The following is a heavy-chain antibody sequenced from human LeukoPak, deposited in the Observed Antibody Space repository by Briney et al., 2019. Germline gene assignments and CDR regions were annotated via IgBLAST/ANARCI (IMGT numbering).Heavy chain of an antibody. CDR2: INPNSGGT. V-gene: IGHV1-2*02. J-gene: IGHJ6*03. Sequence: ASVKVSCKASGYTFTGYYMHWVRQAPGQGLEWMGWINPNSGGTNYAQKFQGRVTMTRDTSISTAYMELSRLRSDDTAVYYCARDGEHCSSTSCFDYYMDVWGKGTTVTVSS. CDR3: ARDGEHCSSTSCFDYYMDV. CDR1: GYTFTGYY. D-gene: IGHD2-2*01.